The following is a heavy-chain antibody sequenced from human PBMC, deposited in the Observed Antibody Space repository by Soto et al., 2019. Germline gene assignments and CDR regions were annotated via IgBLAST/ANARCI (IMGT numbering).Heavy chain of an antibody. V-gene: IGHV1-69*06. CDR3: ARDPRPVDIVVVPAAPDGMDV. D-gene: IGHD2-2*01. CDR1: GGTFSSYA. J-gene: IGHJ6*02. CDR2: IIPIFGTA. Sequence: SVKVSCKASGGTFSSYAISWVRQAPGQGLEWMGGIIPIFGTANYAQKFQGRVTITADKSTSTAYMELSSLRSEDTAVYYCARDPRPVDIVVVPAAPDGMDVWGQGTTVTVSS.